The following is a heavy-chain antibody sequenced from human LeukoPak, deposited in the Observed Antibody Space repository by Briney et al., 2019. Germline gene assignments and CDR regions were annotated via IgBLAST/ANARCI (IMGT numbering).Heavy chain of an antibody. J-gene: IGHJ4*02. D-gene: IGHD3-10*01. CDR2: VYYSGTT. CDR3: ARDRGLWFGELLDY. Sequence: SSETLSLTCTVSGGSISTYYWSWIRQSPEKGLEWIGYVYYSGTTNYNPSLKSRVTISVDTSKNQFSLKLNSVTAADTAVYYCARDRGLWFGELLDYWGPGTLVTVSS. V-gene: IGHV4-59*01. CDR1: GGSISTYY.